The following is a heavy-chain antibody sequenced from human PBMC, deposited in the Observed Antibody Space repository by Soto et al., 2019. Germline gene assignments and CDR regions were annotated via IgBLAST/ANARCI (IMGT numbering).Heavy chain of an antibody. V-gene: IGHV4-34*01. CDR3: ARGGTVRYYYYYYGMDV. CDR1: GGSFSGYY. CDR2: INHSGST. D-gene: IGHD4-17*01. Sequence: SLTCAVYGGSFSGYYWSWIRQPPGKGLEWIGEINHSGSTNYNPSLKSRVTISVDTSKNQFSLKLSSVTAADTAVYYCARGGTVRYYYYYYGMDVWGQGTRVTVSS. J-gene: IGHJ6*02.